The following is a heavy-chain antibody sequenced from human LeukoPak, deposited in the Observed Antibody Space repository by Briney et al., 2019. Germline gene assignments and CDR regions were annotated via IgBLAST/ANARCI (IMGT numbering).Heavy chain of an antibody. Sequence: PGGSLGLSYAASGFTFSSYWMSWVRQAPGKGLEWVANIKQDGSEKYYVDSVKGRFTISRDNAKNSLYLQMNSLGADDTAVYYCAKWGDYDGLTGYYDSDCWGQGTLVTVSS. J-gene: IGHJ4*02. V-gene: IGHV3-7*03. CDR2: IKQDGSEK. CDR3: AKWGDYDGLTGYYDSDC. CDR1: GFTFSSYW. D-gene: IGHD3-9*01.